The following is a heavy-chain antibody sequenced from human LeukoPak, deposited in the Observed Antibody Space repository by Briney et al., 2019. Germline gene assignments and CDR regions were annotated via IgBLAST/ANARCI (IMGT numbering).Heavy chain of an antibody. CDR2: INHSGSA. V-gene: IGHV4-34*01. CDR1: GGSFSGYY. Sequence: SETLSLTCAVYGGSFSGYYWSWIRQPPGKGLEWIGEINHSGSANYNPSLKSRVTISLDTSKNQFSLKLTSVTAADTAVYYCARVRCSSTSCLHYMDVWGKGTTVTVSS. D-gene: IGHD2-2*01. CDR3: ARVRCSSTSCLHYMDV. J-gene: IGHJ6*03.